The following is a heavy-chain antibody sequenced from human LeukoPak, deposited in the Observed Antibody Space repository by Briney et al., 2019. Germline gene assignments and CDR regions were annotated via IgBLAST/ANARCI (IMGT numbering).Heavy chain of an antibody. Sequence: GGSLRLSCAAPGFTFSEDAMHWVRQAPGKGLEWVAVISHDGSDKHYAASVKGRFTISRDNSKNTLNLQMSSLRPEDTAVYYCVRENSESLTGHFDNWGQGTLVTVSS. CDR1: GFTFSEDA. V-gene: IGHV3-30-3*01. CDR2: ISHDGSDK. J-gene: IGHJ4*02. D-gene: IGHD1-26*01. CDR3: VRENSESLTGHFDN.